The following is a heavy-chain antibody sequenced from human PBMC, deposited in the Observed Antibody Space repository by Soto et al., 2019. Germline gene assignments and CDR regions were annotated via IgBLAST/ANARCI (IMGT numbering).Heavy chain of an antibody. CDR3: ARVYYGDPGSAYYYGMDV. CDR1: GGSISSGGYY. V-gene: IGHV4-31*03. J-gene: IGHJ6*02. Sequence: PSETLSLTCTVSGGSISSGGYYWSWIRQHPGKGLEWIGYIYYSGSTYYNPSLKSRVTISVDTSKNQFSLKLSSVTAADTAVYYCARVYYGDPGSAYYYGMDVWGQGTTVTVSS. CDR2: IYYSGST. D-gene: IGHD4-17*01.